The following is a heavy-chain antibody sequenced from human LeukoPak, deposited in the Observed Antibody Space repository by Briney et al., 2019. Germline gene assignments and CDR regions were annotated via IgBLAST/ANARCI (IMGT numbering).Heavy chain of an antibody. J-gene: IGHJ5*02. CDR3: ARGGRWFGELPLDP. CDR2: INHSGST. D-gene: IGHD3-10*01. Sequence: PSETLSLTCAVYGGSFSGYYWSWLRQPPGKGLEWIGEINHSGSTNYNPSLKSRVTISVDTSKNQFSLKLSSVTAADTAVYYCARGGRWFGELPLDPWGQGTLVTVSS. CDR1: GGSFSGYY. V-gene: IGHV4-34*01.